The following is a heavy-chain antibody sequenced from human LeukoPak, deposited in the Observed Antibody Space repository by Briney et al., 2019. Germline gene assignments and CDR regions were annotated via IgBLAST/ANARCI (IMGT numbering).Heavy chain of an antibody. J-gene: IGHJ5*02. CDR2: ISAYNGNT. CDR1: GYTSTSYG. CDR3: ARVLSGGVVPAAKGSNWFDP. D-gene: IGHD2-2*01. V-gene: IGHV1-18*01. Sequence: GASVKVSCKASGYTSTSYGISWVRQAPGQGLEWMGWISAYNGNTNYAQKLQGRVTMTTDTSTSTAYMELRSLRSDDTAVYYCARVLSGGVVPAAKGSNWFDPWGQGTLVTVSS.